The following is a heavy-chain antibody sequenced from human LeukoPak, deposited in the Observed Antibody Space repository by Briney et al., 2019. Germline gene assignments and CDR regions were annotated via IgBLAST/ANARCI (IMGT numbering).Heavy chain of an antibody. CDR2: ISGSGGNT. J-gene: IGHJ4*02. CDR3: AKDPPWSGGTCYGYFES. V-gene: IGHV3-23*01. CDR1: GFTFSTYA. D-gene: IGHD2-15*01. Sequence: PGGSLRLSCAASGFTFSTYAMNWVRQAPGKGLEWVSIISGSGGNTFYADSVKGRFTISRDNSKNTLYLQMNNLRDEDTAVYYCAKDPPWSGGTCYGYFESWGQGILVTVSS.